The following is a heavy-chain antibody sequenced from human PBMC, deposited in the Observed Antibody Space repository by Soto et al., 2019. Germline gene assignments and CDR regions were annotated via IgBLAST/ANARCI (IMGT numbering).Heavy chain of an antibody. V-gene: IGHV1-18*01. CDR1: GYGFTTYG. Sequence: QVHLVQSGAEVKKPGASVKVSCKASGYGFTTYGITWVRQAPGQGLEWMARISAHNGNTNCAQKLQGRVTVTRDTSTGTAYMELRSLRSDDTAVYYCARGRYGDYWGQGALVTVSS. CDR2: ISAHNGNT. J-gene: IGHJ4*02. CDR3: ARGRYGDY. D-gene: IGHD1-1*01.